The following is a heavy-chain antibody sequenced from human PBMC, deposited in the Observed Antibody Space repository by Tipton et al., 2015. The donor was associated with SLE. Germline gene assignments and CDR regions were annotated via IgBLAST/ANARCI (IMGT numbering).Heavy chain of an antibody. J-gene: IGHJ3*02. CDR1: GYTFTDYL. CDR2: ISAYNGNA. V-gene: IGHV1-18*04. D-gene: IGHD1-1*01. Sequence: QLVQSGAEVKKPGASVKVSCKASGYTFTDYLMHWVRQAPGQGFEWMGWISAYNGNAYYAQKVQGRVTMTTDTSTNTAYMELRSLRSDDTAVYYCARGRTRRNDAYDIWGQGTLVTVSS. CDR3: ARGRTRRNDAYDI.